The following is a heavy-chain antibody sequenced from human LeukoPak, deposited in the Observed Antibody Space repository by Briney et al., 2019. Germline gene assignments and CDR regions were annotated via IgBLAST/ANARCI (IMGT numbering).Heavy chain of an antibody. CDR1: GFTFSSYS. J-gene: IGHJ5*02. CDR3: AREVVHDYGDYAGWFDP. Sequence: GGSLRLSCAASGFTFSSYSMNWVRQAPGKGLEWLSYISYNSGTISYADSVKGRFTVSRDDAANSLYLQMTSLRVEDTAVYYCAREVVHDYGDYAGWFDPWGQGTLVTVSS. D-gene: IGHD4-17*01. V-gene: IGHV3-48*04. CDR2: ISYNSGTI.